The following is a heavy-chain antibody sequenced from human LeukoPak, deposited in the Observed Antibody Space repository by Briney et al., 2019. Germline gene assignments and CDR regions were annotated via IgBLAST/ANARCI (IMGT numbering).Heavy chain of an antibody. J-gene: IGHJ4*02. CDR3: ARAVVPTAISAYYFDY. Sequence: ASVKVSCKTSGYTFINYCIHWVRQAPGQGLEWMGIINPSGGSASYAQKFQGRITMTRETSTSTVYMELTSLRFEDTAVHYCARAVVPTAISAYYFDYWGQGTLVTVSS. D-gene: IGHD2-2*01. CDR2: INPSGGSA. CDR1: GYTFINYC. V-gene: IGHV1-46*01.